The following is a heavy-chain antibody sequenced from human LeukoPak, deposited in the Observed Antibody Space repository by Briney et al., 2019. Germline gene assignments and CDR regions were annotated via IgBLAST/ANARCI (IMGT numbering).Heavy chain of an antibody. J-gene: IGHJ4*02. D-gene: IGHD2-15*01. V-gene: IGHV4-59*12. CDR3: ARDLGKGGNSDY. CDR1: GGSISSYY. CDR2: IYYSGST. Sequence: SETLSLTCTVSGGSISSYYWSWIRQPPGKGLEWIGYIYYSGSTNYNLSLKSRVTISIDRSKNQFSLKLTSVTAADTAVYYCARDLGKGGNSDYWGQGTLVTVSS.